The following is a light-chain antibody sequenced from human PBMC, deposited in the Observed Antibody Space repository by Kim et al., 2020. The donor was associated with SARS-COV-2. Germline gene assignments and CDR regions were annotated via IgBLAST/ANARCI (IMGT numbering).Light chain of an antibody. CDR2: NAS. Sequence: LSPGESATLSCRASQSVSVYLAWYQQKPGQAPRLFIANASQRATGVPVRFSASGSGTDFTLTISSLEPEDFAVYYCQQRNNWPFTFGEGTKVEI. CDR1: QSVSVY. J-gene: IGKJ4*01. CDR3: QQRNNWPFT. V-gene: IGKV3-11*01.